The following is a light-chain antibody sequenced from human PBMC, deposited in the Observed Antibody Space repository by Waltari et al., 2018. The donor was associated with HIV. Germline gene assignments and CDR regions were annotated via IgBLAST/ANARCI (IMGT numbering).Light chain of an antibody. CDR1: SSDGAGYNY. CDR3: TSYAGSNNFVV. CDR2: EVT. V-gene: IGLV2-8*01. J-gene: IGLJ2*01. Sequence: QSALTQPPSASGSPGQSVTIPCTGTSSDGAGYNYVSWYQQHPGKAPKLMIYEVTKRPSGVPARFSGSKSDNTASLTVSGLQAEDEADYYCTSYAGSNNFVVFGGGTKLTVL.